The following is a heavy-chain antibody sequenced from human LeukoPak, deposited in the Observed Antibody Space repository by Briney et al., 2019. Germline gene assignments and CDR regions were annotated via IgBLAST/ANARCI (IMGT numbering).Heavy chain of an antibody. Sequence: PGGSLRLSCAASGFTVSSNYMSWVRQAPGKGLEWVSVIYSGGSTYYADSVKGRFTISRDNSKNTLYLQMNSLRAEDTAVYYCARVAYQLNTGGLDYWGQGTLVTVSS. J-gene: IGHJ4*02. D-gene: IGHD5-24*01. CDR1: GFTVSSNY. V-gene: IGHV3-53*01. CDR3: ARVAYQLNTGGLDY. CDR2: IYSGGST.